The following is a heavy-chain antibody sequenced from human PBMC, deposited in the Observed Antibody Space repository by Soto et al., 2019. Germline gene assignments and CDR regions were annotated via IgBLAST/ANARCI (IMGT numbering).Heavy chain of an antibody. CDR3: ARYSNNWFQTEGMDV. Sequence: SETLSLTCTVSVDSITTYYWSWIRQPAGKGLEWIGRIDASGNTNYNPSLKSRVTMSVDTSKKQFSLKLTSVTAADTAVYYCARYSNNWFQTEGMDVWGQGTTVTVSS. V-gene: IGHV4-4*07. J-gene: IGHJ6*02. CDR1: VDSITTYY. CDR2: IDASGNT. D-gene: IGHD6-13*01.